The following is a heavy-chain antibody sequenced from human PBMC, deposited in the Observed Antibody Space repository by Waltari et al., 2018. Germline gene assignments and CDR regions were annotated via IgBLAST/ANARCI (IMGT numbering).Heavy chain of an antibody. CDR1: GGSISSSSYY. Sequence: QLQLQESGPGLVKPSETLSLTCTVSGGSISSSSYYWGWLRQPPGKGLEWIGSIYYSGSTYYNPSLKSRVTISVDTSKNQFSLKLSSVTAADTAVYYCARSPSGSQYYFDYWGQGTLVTVSS. CDR2: IYYSGST. J-gene: IGHJ4*02. D-gene: IGHD1-26*01. V-gene: IGHV4-39*07. CDR3: ARSPSGSQYYFDY.